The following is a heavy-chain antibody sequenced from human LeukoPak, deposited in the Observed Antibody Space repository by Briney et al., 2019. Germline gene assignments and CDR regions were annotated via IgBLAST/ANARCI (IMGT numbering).Heavy chain of an antibody. D-gene: IGHD6-19*01. J-gene: IGHJ4*02. CDR3: ARGYSSGWSNFDY. Sequence: SVKVSCKASGGTFSSYAISWVRQAPGQGLEWMGRIIPILGIANYAQKFLGRVTITADKSTSTAYMELSSLRSEDTAVYYCARGYSSGWSNFDYWGQGTLVTVSS. V-gene: IGHV1-69*04. CDR1: GGTFSSYA. CDR2: IIPILGIA.